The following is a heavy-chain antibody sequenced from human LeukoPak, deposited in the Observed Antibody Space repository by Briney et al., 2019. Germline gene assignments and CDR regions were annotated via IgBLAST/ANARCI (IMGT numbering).Heavy chain of an antibody. CDR1: GFTFSSYA. D-gene: IGHD3-9*01. V-gene: IGHV3-30*07. Sequence: GGSLRLSCAASGFTFSSYAMHWVRQAPGKGLEWVAVISYDGSNKYYADSVKGRFTISRDNSKNTLYLQMNSLRAEDTAVYYCAKGLRYFDWLSQFDPWGQGTLVTVSS. CDR3: AKGLRYFDWLSQFDP. J-gene: IGHJ5*02. CDR2: ISYDGSNK.